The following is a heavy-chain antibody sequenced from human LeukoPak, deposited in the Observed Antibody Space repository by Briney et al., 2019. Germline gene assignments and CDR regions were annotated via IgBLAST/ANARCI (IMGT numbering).Heavy chain of an antibody. V-gene: IGHV3-30*18. CDR3: AKDDSGTGAILRYFDWSGRGDAFDI. D-gene: IGHD3-9*01. CDR2: ISYDGSNK. Sequence: PGGSLRLSCAASGFTFSSYGMHWVRQAPGKGLEWVAVISYDGSNKYYADSVKGRFTISRDNSKNTLYLQMNSLRAEDTAVYYCAKDDSGTGAILRYFDWSGRGDAFDIWGQGTMVTVSS. J-gene: IGHJ3*02. CDR1: GFTFSSYG.